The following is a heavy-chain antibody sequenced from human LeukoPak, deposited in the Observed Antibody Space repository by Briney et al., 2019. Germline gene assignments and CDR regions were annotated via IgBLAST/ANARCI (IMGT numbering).Heavy chain of an antibody. Sequence: SETLSLTCAVYGWSFNDYYWNWIRQPPGKGLEWIGEINARGDTNYNPSLKSRVTISVDTSKKQFSLRLTSMIAADTALYYCARGQVPAARGYNWFDPWGEGTLVTVSS. CDR1: GWSFNDYY. D-gene: IGHD2-2*01. V-gene: IGHV4-34*01. CDR2: INARGDT. CDR3: ARGQVPAARGYNWFDP. J-gene: IGHJ5*02.